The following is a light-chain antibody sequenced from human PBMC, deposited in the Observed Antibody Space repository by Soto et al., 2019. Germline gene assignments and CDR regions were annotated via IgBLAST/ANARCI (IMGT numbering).Light chain of an antibody. J-gene: IGKJ5*01. V-gene: IGKV3-20*01. Sequence: TVLTQSPVTLSLSPGERATLSCRASQSVGGNVAWYQQKPGQAPKLLISGASSRAPGIPDRFSGSGSGADFTLSISRLEPADFALYYCQHYAAAPITFGQGKRLDI. CDR2: GAS. CDR3: QHYAAAPIT. CDR1: QSVGGN.